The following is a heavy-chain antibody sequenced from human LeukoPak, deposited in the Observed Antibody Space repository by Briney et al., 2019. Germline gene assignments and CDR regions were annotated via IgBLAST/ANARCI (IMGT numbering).Heavy chain of an antibody. CDR2: ISSNGGST. J-gene: IGHJ4*02. CDR1: GFTFSSYA. CDR3: VKDRAGYCSGGSCQDLDY. Sequence: PGGALRLSCSASGFTFSSYAMHWGRQAPGKGLEYVSAISSNGGSTYYADSVKGRFTISRDNSKNTLYLQMSSLRAEDTAVYYCVKDRAGYCSGGSCQDLDYWGQGTLVTVSS. D-gene: IGHD2-15*01. V-gene: IGHV3-64D*06.